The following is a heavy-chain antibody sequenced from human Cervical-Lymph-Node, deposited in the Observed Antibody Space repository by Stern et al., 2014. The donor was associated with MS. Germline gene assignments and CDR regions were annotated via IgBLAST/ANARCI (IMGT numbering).Heavy chain of an antibody. CDR2: IWSHGSNK. V-gene: IGHV3-33*01. CDR1: GFTFSTHD. J-gene: IGHJ4*02. CDR3: ARDRFDFDY. Sequence: VQLEESGGGVVQPGRSLRLSCAASGFTFSTHDMHWVRQAPGKGLEWVTIIWSHGSNKYYADSVKGRFTISRENSKNMLPLQMHSLRAEDTAVYYCARDRFDFDYWGQGTLVTGSS. D-gene: IGHD3-16*01.